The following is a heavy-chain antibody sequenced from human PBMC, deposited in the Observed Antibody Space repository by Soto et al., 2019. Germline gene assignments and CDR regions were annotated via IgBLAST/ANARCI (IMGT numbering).Heavy chain of an antibody. D-gene: IGHD3-22*01. Sequence: EVQLLESGGGSVQAGGSLRLSCAASGITISNYPMSWVRQAPGKGLDWVSGISGSGDRTYYADSAKGRFTISKDISKNSLSPQLDSLGVEDTAVYFCVKDDGGYPSTAPHWGQGTLVTVSS. CDR2: ISGSGDRT. J-gene: IGHJ4*02. CDR3: VKDDGGYPSTAPH. CDR1: GITISNYP. V-gene: IGHV3-23*01.